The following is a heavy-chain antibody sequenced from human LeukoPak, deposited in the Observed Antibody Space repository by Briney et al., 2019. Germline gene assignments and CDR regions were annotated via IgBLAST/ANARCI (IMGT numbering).Heavy chain of an antibody. Sequence: GGSLRLSCAAGPFIFSNYGMNWVRQAPGQGLEWVSYISSGGSTIYYADSVKGRFTISRDNAKNSLYLQMNSLRAEDTAVYYCTKAGWYHPFDYSGQGTLVTVSS. CDR1: PFIFSNYG. CDR3: TKAGWYHPFDY. D-gene: IGHD6-19*01. V-gene: IGHV3-48*03. J-gene: IGHJ4*02. CDR2: ISSGGSTI.